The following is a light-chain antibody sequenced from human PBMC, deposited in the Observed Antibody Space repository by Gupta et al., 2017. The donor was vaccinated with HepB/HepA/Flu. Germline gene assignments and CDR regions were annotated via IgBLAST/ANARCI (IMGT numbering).Light chain of an antibody. V-gene: IGLV1-51*02. CDR3: GTWATSLSGDV. CDR2: ENN. CDR1: GSNIGNNY. J-gene: IGLJ1*01. Sequence: QSVLTQPPSVSAAPGQKVTISCSGSGSNIGNNYVSWYQQLPGTAPKYLMYENNKRPSGIPDRFSGSKSGTSATLAITGLQTGDEAEYYCGTWATSLSGDVLGTGTKLTVL.